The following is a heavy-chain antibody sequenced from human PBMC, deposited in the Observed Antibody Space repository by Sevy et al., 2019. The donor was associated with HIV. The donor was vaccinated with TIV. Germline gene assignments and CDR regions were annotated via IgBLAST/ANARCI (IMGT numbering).Heavy chain of an antibody. CDR1: GFTFSSFE. V-gene: IGHV3-48*03. D-gene: IGHD4-17*01. CDR3: TRDLPPSATTVAHFDY. CDR2: ISSSGSLI. Sequence: GESLKISCAASGFTFSSFEMNWVRQTPGKGLEWVSFISSSGSLIYYADSVKGRFTISRDNAKNSLYLQMNSLRAEDTSVYYCTRDLPPSATTVAHFDYWGQGTLVTVSS. J-gene: IGHJ4*02.